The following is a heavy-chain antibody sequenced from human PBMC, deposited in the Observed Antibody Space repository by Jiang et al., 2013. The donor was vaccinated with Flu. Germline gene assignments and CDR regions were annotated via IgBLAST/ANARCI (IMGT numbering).Heavy chain of an antibody. D-gene: IGHD3-3*02. CDR2: VNGDGGIT. J-gene: IGHJ6*04. CDR3: ARGSMFGVVKEINNGLDV. Sequence: VQLVESGGGLIQPGGSLRLSCAASGFIFSSHWMHWVRQAPGKGLVWVSRVNGDGGITNYADSVKGRFTISRDNAKNTLYLQMNSLRAEDTAVYYCARGSMFGVVKEINNGLDVWGKGTTVTVSS. V-gene: IGHV3-74*01. CDR1: GFIFSSHW.